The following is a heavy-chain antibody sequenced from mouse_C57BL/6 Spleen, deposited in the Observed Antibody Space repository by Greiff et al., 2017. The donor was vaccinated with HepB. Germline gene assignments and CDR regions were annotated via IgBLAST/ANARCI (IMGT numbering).Heavy chain of an antibody. CDR1: GYTFTSYW. Sequence: VQLQQPGAELVKPGASVKMSCKASGYTFTSYWITWVKQRPGQSLEWIGDIYPGSGSTNYNEKFKSKATLTVDTSSSTAYMQLSSLTSEDSAVYYCAREDYYGSSYVRFAYWGQGTLVTVSA. CDR3: AREDYYGSSYVRFAY. CDR2: IYPGSGST. V-gene: IGHV1-55*01. J-gene: IGHJ3*01. D-gene: IGHD1-1*01.